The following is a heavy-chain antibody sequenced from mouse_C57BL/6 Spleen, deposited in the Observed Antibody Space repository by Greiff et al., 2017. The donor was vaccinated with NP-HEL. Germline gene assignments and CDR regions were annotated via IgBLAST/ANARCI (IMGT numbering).Heavy chain of an antibody. CDR1: GYTFTSYW. Sequence: VQLQESGAELAKPGASVKLSCKASGYTFTSYWMHWVKQRPGQGLEWIGYINPSSGYTKYNQKFKDKDTLTADKSSSTAYMQLSSLTYEDSAVYYCARDYYGSRNWYFDVWGTGTTVTVSS. CDR2: INPSSGYT. D-gene: IGHD1-1*01. J-gene: IGHJ1*03. CDR3: ARDYYGSRNWYFDV. V-gene: IGHV1-7*01.